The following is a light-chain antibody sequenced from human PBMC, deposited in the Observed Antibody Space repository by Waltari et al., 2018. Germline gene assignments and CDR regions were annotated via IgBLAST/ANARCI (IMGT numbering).Light chain of an antibody. CDR2: AAS. V-gene: IGKV1-39*01. CDR3: QQCYSTPLT. CDR1: KSISNY. Sequence: DIQLTQYPSSLSASVGDRVTITCRASKSISNYLNWYQQKPGKAPKVVISAASSLQSGVPSRFSGSGSGTAFTLTISSLQPEEFATYYCQQCYSTPLTFGGGTKVE. J-gene: IGKJ4*01.